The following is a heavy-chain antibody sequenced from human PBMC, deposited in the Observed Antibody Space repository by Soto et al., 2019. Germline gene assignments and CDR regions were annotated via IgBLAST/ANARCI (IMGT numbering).Heavy chain of an antibody. J-gene: IGHJ6*02. CDR1: GYTFTRYG. D-gene: IGHD2-8*01. Sequence: ASVKVSCKTSGYTFTRYGISWVRQAPGQGLEWMGWISGYNGDTNYAQKFQDRVTMTIDTSTTTVYMELRSLTSDDTAVYYCAKNGQFAYYCYGMAVRGRGTTVTVSS. CDR3: AKNGQFAYYCYGMAV. CDR2: ISGYNGDT. V-gene: IGHV1-18*01.